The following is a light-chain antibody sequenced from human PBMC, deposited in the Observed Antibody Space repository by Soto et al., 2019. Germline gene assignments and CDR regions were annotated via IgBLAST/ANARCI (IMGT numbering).Light chain of an antibody. Sequence: EMVMTQSPATLSVSPGERVTLSCRSSQSVHINLAWYQQKPGQGPSLLIYYASTRVTGVPDRFSGSGSGTEFPLTISSLQAEEFGVYYCQHHSNWPPTFGPGTKVEIK. J-gene: IGKJ3*01. CDR3: QHHSNWPPT. CDR1: QSVHIN. V-gene: IGKV3-15*01. CDR2: YAS.